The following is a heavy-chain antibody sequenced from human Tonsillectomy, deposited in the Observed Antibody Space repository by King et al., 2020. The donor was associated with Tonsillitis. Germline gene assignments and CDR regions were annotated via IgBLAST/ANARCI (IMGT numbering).Heavy chain of an antibody. CDR2: ISSSSSYT. J-gene: IGHJ4*02. V-gene: IGHV3-11*05. CDR3: ARDRLWGSSGWYFDY. Sequence: VQLVESGGGLVKPGGSLRLSCAASGFTFSDYDMSWIRQAPGKGLEWVSYISSSSSYTNYADSVKGRFTISRDNAKNSLYLQMNSLRAEDTAVYYCARDRLWGSSGWYFDYWGQGTLVTVSS. CDR1: GFTFSDYD. D-gene: IGHD6-19*01.